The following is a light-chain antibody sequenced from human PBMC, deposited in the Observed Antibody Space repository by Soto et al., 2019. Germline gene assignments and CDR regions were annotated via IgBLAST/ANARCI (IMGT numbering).Light chain of an antibody. J-gene: IGKJ2*01. V-gene: IGKV3-15*01. CDR2: RAS. Sequence: EIVMTQSPATLSVSPGERATLSCRASHSVSGGLAWCQQKPGQAPRLLIYRASIRVTGIPARFSGSGSGTEFTLTISSLQSEDFAVYYCQQNNNWPYTFGQGTKLEIK. CDR3: QQNNNWPYT. CDR1: HSVSGG.